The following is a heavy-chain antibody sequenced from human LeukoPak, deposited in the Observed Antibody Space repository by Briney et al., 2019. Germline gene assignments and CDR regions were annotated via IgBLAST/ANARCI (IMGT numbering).Heavy chain of an antibody. D-gene: IGHD3-22*01. Sequence: ASVKVSCKASGYTFTSYDINWVRQATGQGLEWMGWMNPNSGNTGYAQKFQGRVTMTRNTSISTAYMELSSLRSEDTAVYYCARGLSSYSIIMIVVAGMNYWGQGTLVTVSS. J-gene: IGHJ4*02. CDR1: GYTFTSYD. CDR2: MNPNSGNT. V-gene: IGHV1-8*01. CDR3: ARGLSSYSIIMIVVAGMNY.